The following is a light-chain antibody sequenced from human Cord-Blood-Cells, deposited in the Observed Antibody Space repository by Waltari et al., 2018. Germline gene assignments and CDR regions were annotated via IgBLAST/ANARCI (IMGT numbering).Light chain of an antibody. J-gene: IGLJ3*02. CDR1: NIGSKS. CDR2: YDS. Sequence: SYVLTQPPSVSVAPGKTARITCGGNNIGSKSVHGYQQKPGQAPVLVIYYDSDRPSGIPERFAGSNSGNTATLTLSMVEAGDEADYYCQVWDSSSDHWVFGGGTKLTVL. V-gene: IGLV3-21*04. CDR3: QVWDSSSDHWV.